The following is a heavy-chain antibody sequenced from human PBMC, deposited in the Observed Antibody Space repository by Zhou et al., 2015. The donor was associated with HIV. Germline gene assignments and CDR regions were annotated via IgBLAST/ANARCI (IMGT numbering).Heavy chain of an antibody. CDR1: GYAFTYYA. D-gene: IGHD6-6*01. Sequence: QVQLVQSGAEVKKPGASVKVSCKTSGYAFTYYAISWVRQAPGQGLEWMGWINADNGKTNYAQKFQGRVTLTTDRSTRTAYMELRTLRSDDAAIYYCARDRGGAARPGWRYFDVWGRGSLVSVS. CDR3: ARDRGGAARPGWRYFDV. J-gene: IGHJ2*01. CDR2: INADNGKT. V-gene: IGHV1-18*01.